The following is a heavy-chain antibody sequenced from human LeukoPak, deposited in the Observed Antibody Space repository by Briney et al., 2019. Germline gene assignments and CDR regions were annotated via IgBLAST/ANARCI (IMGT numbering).Heavy chain of an antibody. CDR1: GFTFSSYG. J-gene: IGHJ4*02. CDR2: IRYDGSNK. D-gene: IGHD2-15*01. V-gene: IGHV3-30*02. CDR3: AKGSIVVVVAAIHTTDY. Sequence: GGSLRLSCAASGFTFSSYGMHWVRQAPGKGLEWVAFIRYDGSNKYYADSVKGRFTISRDNSKNTLYLQMNSLRAEDTAVYYCAKGSIVVVVAAIHTTDYWGQGTLVTVSS.